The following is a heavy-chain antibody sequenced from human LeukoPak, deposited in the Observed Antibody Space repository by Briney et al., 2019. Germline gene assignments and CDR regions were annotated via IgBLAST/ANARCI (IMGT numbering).Heavy chain of an antibody. D-gene: IGHD7-27*01. CDR1: GYTFTSFD. CDR3: ARGPPNWGMVGY. Sequence: ASVKVSCKASGYTFTSFDFNWVRQATGQGLEWMGWMKSNNGHTGYAQKFQGRVTMTRDTSISTAYMELSSLTFEDAAVYYCARGPPNWGMVGYWGQGTLVTVSS. J-gene: IGHJ4*02. V-gene: IGHV1-8*01. CDR2: MKSNNGHT.